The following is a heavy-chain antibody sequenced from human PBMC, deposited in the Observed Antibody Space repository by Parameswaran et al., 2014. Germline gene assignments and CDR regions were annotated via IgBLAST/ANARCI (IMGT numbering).Heavy chain of an antibody. CDR3: VRSSWSWFDP. Sequence: VRQAPGKGLEWIGYIYYSGSTNYNPSLKSRVTISVDTSKNQFSLKLSSVTAADTAVYYCVRSSWSWFDPWGQGTLVTVSS. J-gene: IGHJ5*02. D-gene: IGHD6-13*01. CDR2: IYYSGST. V-gene: IGHV4-59*08.